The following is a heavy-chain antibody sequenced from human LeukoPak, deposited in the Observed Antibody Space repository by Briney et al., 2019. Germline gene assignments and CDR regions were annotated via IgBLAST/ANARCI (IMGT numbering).Heavy chain of an antibody. D-gene: IGHD2-15*01. CDR1: GGSISSGGYY. V-gene: IGHV4-31*03. J-gene: IGHJ3*02. CDR2: IYYSGST. CDR3: ARDQGYCSGGSCYNDAFDI. Sequence: SETLSLTCTVSGGSISSGGYYWSWIRQHPGKGLEWIGYIYYSGSTYYNPSLKSRVTISVDTSKNQFSLKLSSVTAADTAVYYCARDQGYCSGGSCYNDAFDIWGQGTMVTVSS.